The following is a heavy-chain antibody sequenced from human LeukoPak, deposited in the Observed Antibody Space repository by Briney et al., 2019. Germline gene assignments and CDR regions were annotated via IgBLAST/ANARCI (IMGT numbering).Heavy chain of an antibody. CDR1: GDSVSSNSAA. D-gene: IGHD3-3*01. Sequence: SQTLSLTCAISGDSVSSNSAAWDWIRQSPSRGLEWLGRTYYRSKWYNDYAVSVKSRITINPDTSKNQFSLQLNSVTPVDTAVYYCARAARDYDFWSGYRTFDYWGQGTLVTVSS. CDR3: ARAARDYDFWSGYRTFDY. V-gene: IGHV6-1*01. J-gene: IGHJ4*02. CDR2: TYYRSKWYN.